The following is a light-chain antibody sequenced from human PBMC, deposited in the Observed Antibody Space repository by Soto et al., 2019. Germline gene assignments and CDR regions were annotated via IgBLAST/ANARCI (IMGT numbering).Light chain of an antibody. Sequence: QCVLTQPASVSGAPGQGITISCTGTSSDVGAYNHVSWFQHHPGKAPKLMIYDVSNRPSGVSNRFSGSKSGNTASLTISGLQAEDEADYYCLSYTTSTTYVFGTGTKVTVL. J-gene: IGLJ1*01. CDR3: LSYTTSTTYV. CDR1: SSDVGAYNH. V-gene: IGLV2-14*03. CDR2: DVS.